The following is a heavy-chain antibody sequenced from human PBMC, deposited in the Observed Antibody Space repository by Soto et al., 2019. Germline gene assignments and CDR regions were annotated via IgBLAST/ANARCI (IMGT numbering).Heavy chain of an antibody. CDR1: GGAFSNYT. CDR2: IIPLFDTA. V-gene: IGHV1-69*13. J-gene: IGHJ6*01. Sequence: SVKXDXKTSGGAFSNYTLTWVRQAPGQGFEWLGGIIPLFDTANYALKFQGRVTITADVSSSTAYLELSRLTSEDTAVYYCARWYNWNPMYXSGMDVSGQGTXV. D-gene: IGHD1-20*01. CDR3: ARWYNWNPMYXSGMDV.